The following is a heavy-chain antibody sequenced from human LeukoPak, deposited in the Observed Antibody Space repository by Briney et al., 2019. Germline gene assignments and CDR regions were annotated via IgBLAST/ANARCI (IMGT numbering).Heavy chain of an antibody. V-gene: IGHV3-66*01. J-gene: IGHJ4*02. CDR3: AGGTYYYASGSYYFSY. CDR1: GFTVRSNY. Sequence: GGSLRLSCEASGFTVRSNYMRWVRQAPGKGLEWVSFIYSGGSTDYADSVKGRFTISRDNSKNTLYLQMNSLRAEDTAVYYCAGGTYYYASGSYYFSYWGQGTLVTVSS. D-gene: IGHD3-10*01. CDR2: IYSGGST.